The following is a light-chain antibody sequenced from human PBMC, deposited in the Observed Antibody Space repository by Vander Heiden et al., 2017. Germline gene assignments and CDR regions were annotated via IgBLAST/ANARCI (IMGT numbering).Light chain of an antibody. Sequence: DIQMTQSPSSLSASVGDRVTITFRASQSISSYLNWYQQKPGNAPKLLVYAASRLQSGVPSRFSGSGSGTDFTLTISSLQPEDFATYYCQQSYSTLALTFGGGTKVEIK. V-gene: IGKV1-39*01. J-gene: IGKJ4*01. CDR2: AAS. CDR3: QQSYSTLALT. CDR1: QSISSY.